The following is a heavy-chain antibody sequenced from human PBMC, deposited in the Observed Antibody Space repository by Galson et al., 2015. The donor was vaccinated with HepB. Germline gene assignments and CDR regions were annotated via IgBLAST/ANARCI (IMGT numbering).Heavy chain of an antibody. J-gene: IGHJ4*02. V-gene: IGHV3-64D*06. Sequence: SLRLSCAASGFTFSNYALHWVRQAPGKGLEYVSAISTNGGDTYYADSVKGRFTISRDNSRNTLYLQMSSLRAEDTAVYYCVKGRAGFYSSSWFDYWGQGTLVTVSS. CDR1: GFTFSNYA. CDR2: ISTNGGDT. D-gene: IGHD6-13*01. CDR3: VKGRAGFYSSSWFDY.